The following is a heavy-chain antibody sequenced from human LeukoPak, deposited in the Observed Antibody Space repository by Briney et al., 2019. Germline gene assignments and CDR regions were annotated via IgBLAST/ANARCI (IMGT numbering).Heavy chain of an antibody. CDR3: ARDFQVRTRAHAFDI. V-gene: IGHV3-11*01. J-gene: IGHJ3*02. D-gene: IGHD1-1*01. CDR1: GFTFSDYY. CDR2: ISSSGSTI. Sequence: GGSLRLSCAASGFTFSDYYMSWIRQAPGKGLEWVSYISSSGSTIYYADSVKGRFTISRDNAKNSLYLQMNSLRAEDTAVYYCARDFQVRTRAHAFDIWGQGTMVTVSS.